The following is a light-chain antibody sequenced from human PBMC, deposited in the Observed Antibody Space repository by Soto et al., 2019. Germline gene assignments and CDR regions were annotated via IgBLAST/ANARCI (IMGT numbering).Light chain of an antibody. V-gene: IGKV3-20*01. CDR3: QQYGSFPWT. CDR1: QSVTSNY. Sequence: EIVLSLSPGTLSSSPGERVTLSCRASQSVTSNYLAWYQQKPGQAPRLLMYGASTRATGIPDRFSGSGSGTDFTLTISRLEPEDYAVYHCQQYGSFPWTFGQGTKVDIK. CDR2: GAS. J-gene: IGKJ1*01.